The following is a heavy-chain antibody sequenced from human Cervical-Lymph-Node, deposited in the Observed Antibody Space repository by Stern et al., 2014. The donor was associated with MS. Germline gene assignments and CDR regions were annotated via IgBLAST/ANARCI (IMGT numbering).Heavy chain of an antibody. Sequence: VQLVESGGGLVQPGGSLRLSCAASGFTFSNYWMHWVRQAPGKGLVWVSRINSDGRRISYADSVKGRFTISRDNGKNTLYLQMNSLRAEDTAVYYCTRGGAYYDRSQTFDIWGQGTMVTVSS. J-gene: IGHJ3*02. CDR2: INSDGRRI. CDR1: GFTFSNYW. V-gene: IGHV3-74*02. CDR3: TRGGAYYDRSQTFDI. D-gene: IGHD3-22*01.